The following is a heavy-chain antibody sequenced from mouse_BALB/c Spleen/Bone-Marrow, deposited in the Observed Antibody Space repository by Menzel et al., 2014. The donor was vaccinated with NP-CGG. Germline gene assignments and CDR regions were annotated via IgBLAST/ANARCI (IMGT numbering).Heavy chain of an antibody. CDR3: SRGRRDALDY. CDR1: GYTFTSYW. Sequence: LKESGSELVRPGASVKLSCKASGYTFTSYWMHWVKQRPGQGLEWIGNIYPGSGSTNYDEKFKSKATLTVDKSSSTAYMQLSSLTSEDSAVYYCSRGRRDALDYWGQGTSVTVSS. J-gene: IGHJ4*01. V-gene: IGHV1S22*01. CDR2: IYPGSGST.